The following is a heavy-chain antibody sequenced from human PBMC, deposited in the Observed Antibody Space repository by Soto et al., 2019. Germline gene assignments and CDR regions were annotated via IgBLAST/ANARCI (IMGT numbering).Heavy chain of an antibody. CDR1: GFSFSSYD. Sequence: QVQLVESGGGVVQPGRSLRLSCVGSGFSFSSYDMNWVRQAPGTGLEWVALMSYDGSKKYYGDSVRGRVTISRDNSKNTLYLQMDHLRPEDTAIYYCAKDLKPASRCSLGGVEHCMDVWGRGTTVSVSS. J-gene: IGHJ6*03. V-gene: IGHV3-30*18. CDR3: AKDLKPASRCSLGGVEHCMDV. CDR2: MSYDGSKK. D-gene: IGHD3-16*01.